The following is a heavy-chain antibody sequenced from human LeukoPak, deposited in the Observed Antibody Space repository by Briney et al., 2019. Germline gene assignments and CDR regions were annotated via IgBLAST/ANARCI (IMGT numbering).Heavy chain of an antibody. CDR2: IWYDGNNQ. Sequence: GGSLRLSCAASGFTFSNYGMHWVRQAPGKGLEWVAVIWYDGNNQYYADSVKGRFSISRDNSKNTLYLQMNSLRAEDTAVYSCAREDGGMDVWGQGITVTVSS. V-gene: IGHV3-33*01. CDR1: GFTFSNYG. CDR3: AREDGGMDV. J-gene: IGHJ6*02.